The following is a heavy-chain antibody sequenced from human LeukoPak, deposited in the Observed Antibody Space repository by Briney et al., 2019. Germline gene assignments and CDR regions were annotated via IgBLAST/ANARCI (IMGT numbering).Heavy chain of an antibody. CDR2: ISSSSSTI. CDR3: AREDSSGWYTASNDY. D-gene: IGHD6-19*01. V-gene: IGHV3-48*04. CDR1: GFTFSSYS. J-gene: IGHJ4*02. Sequence: GGSLRLSCAASGFTFSSYSMNWVRQAPGKGLEWVSYISSSSSTIYYADSVKGRFTISRDNAKNSLYLQMNSLRAEDTAVYYCAREDSSGWYTASNDYWGQGTLVTVSS.